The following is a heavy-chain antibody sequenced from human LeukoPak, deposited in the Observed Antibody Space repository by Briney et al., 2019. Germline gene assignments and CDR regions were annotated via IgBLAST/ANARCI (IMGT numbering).Heavy chain of an antibody. J-gene: IGHJ4*02. V-gene: IGHV3-30*18. Sequence: GSLRLSCAASGFTFSSYRMSWVRQAPGKGLEWVAVISYDGSNKYYADSVKGRFTISRDNSKNTLYLQMNSLRAEDTAVYYCAKDRRYSYGARFDYWGQGTLVTVSS. CDR3: AKDRRYSYGARFDY. D-gene: IGHD5-18*01. CDR1: GFTFSSYR. CDR2: ISYDGSNK.